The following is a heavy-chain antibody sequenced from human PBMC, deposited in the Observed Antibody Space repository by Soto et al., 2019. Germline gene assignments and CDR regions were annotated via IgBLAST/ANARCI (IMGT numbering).Heavy chain of an antibody. D-gene: IGHD3-9*01. J-gene: IGHJ4*02. Sequence: SETLSLTCTVSGGSISSGGYYWSWIRQHPGKGLEWIGYIYYSGSTYYNPSLKSRVTISVDTSKNQFSLKLSSVTAADTAVYYCARVGYFDSPDSIPYFDYWGQGTLVTVSS. V-gene: IGHV4-31*02. CDR2: IYYSGST. CDR1: GGSISSGGYY. CDR3: ARVGYFDSPDSIPYFDY.